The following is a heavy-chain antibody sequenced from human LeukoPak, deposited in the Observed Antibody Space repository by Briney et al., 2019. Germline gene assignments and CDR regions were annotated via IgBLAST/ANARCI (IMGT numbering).Heavy chain of an antibody. Sequence: GGSLRLSCAASGFTFSSYWMPWARQPPGKGLVWVSRINSDGSSITYADSVKGRFTISRDNAKNTLFLQMNSLRVEDTAVYYCAREGRVSGYDFDCWGQGTLVTVSS. V-gene: IGHV3-74*03. CDR1: GFTFSSYW. CDR3: AREGRVSGYDFDC. D-gene: IGHD5-12*01. J-gene: IGHJ4*02. CDR2: INSDGSSI.